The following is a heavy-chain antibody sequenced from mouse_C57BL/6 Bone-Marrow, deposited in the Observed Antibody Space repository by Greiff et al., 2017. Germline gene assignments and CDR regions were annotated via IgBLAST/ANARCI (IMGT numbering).Heavy chain of an antibody. V-gene: IGHV1-66*01. CDR2: IYPGSGNT. D-gene: IGHD1-1*02. J-gene: IGHJ2*01. CDR3: ARLRNLMAPFDY. CDR1: GYSFTSYY. Sequence: QVQLQQSGPELVKPGASVKISCKASGYSFTSYYIHWVKQRPGQGLEWIGWIYPGSGNTKYNEKFKGKATLTADTSSSTAYMQLSSLTSEDSAVYYCARLRNLMAPFDYWGQGTTLTVSS.